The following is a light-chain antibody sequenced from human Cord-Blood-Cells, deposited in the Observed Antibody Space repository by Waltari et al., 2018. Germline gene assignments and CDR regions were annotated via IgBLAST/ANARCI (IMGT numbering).Light chain of an antibody. CDR1: SRDVGGYHY. CDR3: SSYTSSSTYVV. Sequence: QSAPTQPASVSGFPGQSITISCTGPSRDVGGYHYVSRYQQHPGKAPKLMIYDVSKRPSGVSNRFSGSKSGNTASLTISGLQAEDEADYYCSSYTSSSTYVVFGGGTKLTVL. CDR2: DVS. V-gene: IGLV2-14*01. J-gene: IGLJ2*01.